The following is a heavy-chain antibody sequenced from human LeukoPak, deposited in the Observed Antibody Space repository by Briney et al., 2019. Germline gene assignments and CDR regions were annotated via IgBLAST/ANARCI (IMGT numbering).Heavy chain of an antibody. CDR3: ARVVHEIFDH. CDR1: GFTFGAFG. V-gene: IGHV3-30*02. D-gene: IGHD3-16*02. Sequence: PGGSLKLSCAASGFTFGAFGMHWVRQAPGMGLEWVAFIRNDGSDKYYADSVRGRFTISRDTSNNTLYLQISTLRREDTAVYYCARVVHEIFDHWGQGTLVTVSS. J-gene: IGHJ4*01. CDR2: IRNDGSDK.